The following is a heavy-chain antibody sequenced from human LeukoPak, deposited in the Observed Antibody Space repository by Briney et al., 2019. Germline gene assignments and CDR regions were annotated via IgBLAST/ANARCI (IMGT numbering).Heavy chain of an antibody. D-gene: IGHD2-21*01. Sequence: GGSPRLSCAASGFTFSSYAMSWVRQAPGKGLEWVSAISGSGGSTYYADSVKGRFTISRDNSKNTLYLQMNSLRAEDTAVYYCAKDSVAQPYYYYYMDVWGKGTTVTVSS. CDR2: ISGSGGST. CDR1: GFTFSSYA. J-gene: IGHJ6*03. V-gene: IGHV3-23*01. CDR3: AKDSVAQPYYYYYMDV.